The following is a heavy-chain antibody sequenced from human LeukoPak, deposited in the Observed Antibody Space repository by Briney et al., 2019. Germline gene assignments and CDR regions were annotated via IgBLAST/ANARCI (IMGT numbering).Heavy chain of an antibody. D-gene: IGHD3-22*01. CDR3: ARSSERKYYFDY. CDR2: IYSGGTT. V-gene: IGHV3-53*01. J-gene: IGHJ4*02. Sequence: GRSLRLSCAASGFTFSSYSMNWVRQAPGKGLEWVSLIYSGGTTYYADSVKGRFTISRDNSKNTLHLQMNSLRAEDTAVYYCARSSERKYYFDYWGQGTLVTVSS. CDR1: GFTFSSYS.